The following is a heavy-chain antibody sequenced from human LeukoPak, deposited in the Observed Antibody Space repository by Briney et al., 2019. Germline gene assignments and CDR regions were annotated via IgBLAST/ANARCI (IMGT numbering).Heavy chain of an antibody. V-gene: IGHV1-69*01. D-gene: IGHD1-14*01. Sequence: WVRQAPGQGLEWMGGIIPIFGTANYAQKFQGRVTITADESTSTAYMELSSLRSEDTAVYYCARGKPRSGGYFDYWGQGTLVTVSS. CDR3: ARGKPRSGGYFDY. CDR2: IIPIFGTA. J-gene: IGHJ4*02.